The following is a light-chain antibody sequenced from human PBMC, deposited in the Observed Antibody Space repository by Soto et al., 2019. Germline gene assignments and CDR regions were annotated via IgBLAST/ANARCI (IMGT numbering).Light chain of an antibody. CDR3: QSYDTSLSVV. CDR1: SSNIGAGYD. Sequence: QSVLTQPPSESRAPGQRVTISCTGSSSNIGAGYDVHWYQQLPGTAPKLLMYGNSNRPSGVPDRFSGSKSGPSASLAITGLQAEDEADYYCQSYDTSLSVVFGGGTKLTLL. CDR2: GNS. J-gene: IGLJ2*01. V-gene: IGLV1-40*01.